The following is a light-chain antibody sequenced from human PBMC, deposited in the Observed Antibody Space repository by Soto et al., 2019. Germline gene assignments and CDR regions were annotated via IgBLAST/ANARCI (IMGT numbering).Light chain of an antibody. Sequence: ETVRTSSAWSLCVYLGERATLYCRASQSVSIHLAWYQQKPGQAPRLLSYDTSTRATGIPARFSGSGSGTEFNLTISCLQSEDFADYYCQQYSNWPPITFGQGTRLEIK. CDR1: QSVSIH. CDR2: DTS. J-gene: IGKJ5*01. V-gene: IGKV3-15*01. CDR3: QQYSNWPPIT.